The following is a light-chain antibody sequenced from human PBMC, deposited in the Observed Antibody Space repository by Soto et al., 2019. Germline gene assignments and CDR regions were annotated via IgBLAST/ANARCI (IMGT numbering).Light chain of an antibody. CDR3: QQYGDWTLT. V-gene: IGKV3-15*01. J-gene: IGKJ4*01. CDR2: GVS. Sequence: EIVITQSPVTLSVSPGERSTLSCRATQSVRSTYLAWYQQKRGQAPRLLIFGVSNREAGIPARFSGSGSGTEFTLTISSLQSEDFAVYYCQQYGDWTLTFGGGTKVDIK. CDR1: QSVRSTY.